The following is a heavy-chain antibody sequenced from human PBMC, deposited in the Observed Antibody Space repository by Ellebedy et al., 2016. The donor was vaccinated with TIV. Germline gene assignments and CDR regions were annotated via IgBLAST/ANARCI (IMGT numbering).Heavy chain of an antibody. CDR2: IFYTGST. CDR1: GGSLSSYY. V-gene: IGHV4-59*01. Sequence: MPSETLSLTCTVSGGSLSSYYWSWIRPPPGGGLEWLGYIFYTGSTNYNPSLRSRITISLDTSKNQLSLNLTSVTAADTALYYCARSGITIFGDTDAFNMWGQGTVVTVSS. CDR3: ARSGITIFGDTDAFNM. J-gene: IGHJ3*02. D-gene: IGHD3-3*01.